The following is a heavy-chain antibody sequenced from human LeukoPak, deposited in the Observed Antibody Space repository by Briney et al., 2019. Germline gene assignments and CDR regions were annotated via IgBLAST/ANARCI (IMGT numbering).Heavy chain of an antibody. CDR1: GYTFTSYD. V-gene: IGHV1-8*03. J-gene: IGHJ4*02. CDR3: ARGRNAFWSGYYSFDY. D-gene: IGHD3-3*01. CDR2: MNPNSGNT. Sequence: ASVKVSCKASGYTFTSYDINWVRQATGQGLEWMGWMNPNSGNTGYAQKFQGRVTITRNTSISTAYLELSSLRSEDTAVYYCARGRNAFWSGYYSFDYWGQGTLVTVSS.